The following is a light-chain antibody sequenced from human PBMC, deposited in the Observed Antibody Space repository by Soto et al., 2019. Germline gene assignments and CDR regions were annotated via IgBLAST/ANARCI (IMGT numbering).Light chain of an antibody. CDR1: QSISSW. J-gene: IGKJ2*01. CDR3: QQYNSYSGYT. CDR2: DAS. V-gene: IGKV1-5*01. Sequence: DIQMTQSPSTLSASVGDRVTITCRASQSISSWLAWYQQKPGKALKLLIYDASSLESGVPSRFSGSGSGTEFTLTISSLQPDDFATYYCQQYNSYSGYTFGQGTKLEIK.